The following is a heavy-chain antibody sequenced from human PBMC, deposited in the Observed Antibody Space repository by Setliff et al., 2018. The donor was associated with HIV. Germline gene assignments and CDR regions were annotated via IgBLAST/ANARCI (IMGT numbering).Heavy chain of an antibody. Sequence: SVKVSCKTSGGILSKYVITWVRQAPGQGLEWMGMINPMSNITAYAQKFQGRVTFTADESTSTGYMELSSLSSEDTAAYYCARDPSPFVQEGYFDDWGQGTLVTVSS. D-gene: IGHD3-3*01. J-gene: IGHJ4*01. V-gene: IGHV1-69*13. CDR2: INPMSNIT. CDR1: GGILSKYV. CDR3: ARDPSPFVQEGYFDD.